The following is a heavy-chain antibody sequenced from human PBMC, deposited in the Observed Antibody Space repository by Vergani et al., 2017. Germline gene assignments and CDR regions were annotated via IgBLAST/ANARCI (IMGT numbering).Heavy chain of an antibody. CDR2: TYPTGIT. Sequence: QVQLQESGPGLVKPSQTLSLTCSVSGDSIRGPYYYWSWIRQPPGKGLEWISYTYPTGITHSNLSLKSRVTISMDPSKNQFSLKLTSVTAADTALYYCARDAGDYWGQGILVTVP. CDR3: ARDAGDY. CDR1: GDSIRGPYYY. V-gene: IGHV4-30-4*01. J-gene: IGHJ4*02.